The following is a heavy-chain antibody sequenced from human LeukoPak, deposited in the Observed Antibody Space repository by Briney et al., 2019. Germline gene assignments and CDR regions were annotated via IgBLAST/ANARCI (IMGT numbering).Heavy chain of an antibody. CDR2: INHSGST. Sequence: PSGTLSLTCAVYGGSFSGYYWSWIRQPPGKGLEWIGEINHSGSTNYNPSLKSRVTISVDTSKNQLSLKLSSVTAADTAVYYCARVTTAMVPKHFDYWGQGTLVTVSS. CDR1: GGSFSGYY. V-gene: IGHV4-34*01. CDR3: ARVTTAMVPKHFDY. J-gene: IGHJ4*02. D-gene: IGHD5-18*01.